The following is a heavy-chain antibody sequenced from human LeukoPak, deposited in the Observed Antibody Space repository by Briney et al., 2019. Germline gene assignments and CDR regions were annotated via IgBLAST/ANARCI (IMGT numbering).Heavy chain of an antibody. CDR1: GFTFSSYA. CDR2: MSYDGSNK. J-gene: IGHJ4*02. CDR3: ARARDY. V-gene: IGHV3-30-3*01. Sequence: QTGGSLRLSCAASGFTFSSYAMHWVRQAPGKGLEWVAVMSYDGSNKYYADSVKGRFTISRDNSKNTLYLQMNSLRAEDTAVYYCARARDYWGQGTLVTVSS.